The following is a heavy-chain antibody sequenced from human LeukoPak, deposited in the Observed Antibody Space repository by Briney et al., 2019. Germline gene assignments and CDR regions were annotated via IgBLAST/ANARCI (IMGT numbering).Heavy chain of an antibody. CDR3: ARCGYSSGWPYYFDY. V-gene: IGHV3-53*01. CDR1: GFTVSSNY. J-gene: IGHJ4*02. CDR2: IYSGGST. D-gene: IGHD6-19*01. Sequence: GGSLRLSCAASGFTVSSNYMSWVRQAPGKGLEWVSVIYSGGSTYYADSVKGRFTISRDNSKNTLYLQMNSLRAEDTAVYYCARCGYSSGWPYYFDYWGQGTLVTVSS.